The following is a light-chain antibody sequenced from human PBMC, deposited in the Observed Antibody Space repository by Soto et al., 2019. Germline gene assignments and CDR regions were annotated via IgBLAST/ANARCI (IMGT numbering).Light chain of an antibody. CDR2: RNY. Sequence: QSVLTQPPSASGTPGQRVTISCPGSSSNIGSNYVYWYQQLSGTAPKLLIYRNYHRPSGVPARFSGSKSGTSASLAISGLRSEDEADYYCAAWDDSLSGVVFGGGTKLTVL. CDR1: SSNIGSNY. CDR3: AAWDDSLSGVV. V-gene: IGLV1-47*01. J-gene: IGLJ2*01.